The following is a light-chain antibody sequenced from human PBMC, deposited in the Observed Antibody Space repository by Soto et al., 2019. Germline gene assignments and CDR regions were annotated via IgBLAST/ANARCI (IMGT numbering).Light chain of an antibody. Sequence: DIQLTQSPSFLSASVGDRVTITCRASQGIGRSLAWYQQNPGKAPKLLIYDAVILQSGVPSRFSGSGSGTEFTLTVISLQPEDFATYYCQQLSVYPLTFGGGTKVDIK. CDR2: DAV. J-gene: IGKJ4*01. CDR3: QQLSVYPLT. CDR1: QGIGRS. V-gene: IGKV1-9*01.